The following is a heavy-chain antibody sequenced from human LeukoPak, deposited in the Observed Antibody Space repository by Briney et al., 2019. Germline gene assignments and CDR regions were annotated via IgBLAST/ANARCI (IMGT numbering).Heavy chain of an antibody. D-gene: IGHD3-10*01. Sequence: ASVKVSCKASGYTFTGYYMHWVRQAPGQGLEWMGWINPNSGGTNYAQKFQGRVTMTRDTSISTAYMELSRLRSDDTAVYYCARIGYYYYSGSYYRGLFDYWGQGTLVTVSS. CDR3: ARIGYYYYSGSYYRGLFDY. J-gene: IGHJ4*02. CDR2: INPNSGGT. CDR1: GYTFTGYY. V-gene: IGHV1-2*02.